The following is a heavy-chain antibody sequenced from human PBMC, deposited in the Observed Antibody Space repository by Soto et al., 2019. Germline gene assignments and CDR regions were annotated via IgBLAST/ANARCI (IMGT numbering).Heavy chain of an antibody. CDR2: INAGNGNT. J-gene: IGHJ3*02. Sequence: ASVKVSCKASGYTFTSYAMHWVRQAPGQRLEWMGWINAGNGNTKYSQKLQGRVTMTTDTSTSTAYMELRSLRSDDTAVYYCARAVIVVVVAATPGAFDIWGQGTMVTVSS. CDR3: ARAVIVVVVAATPGAFDI. D-gene: IGHD2-15*01. V-gene: IGHV1-3*01. CDR1: GYTFTSYA.